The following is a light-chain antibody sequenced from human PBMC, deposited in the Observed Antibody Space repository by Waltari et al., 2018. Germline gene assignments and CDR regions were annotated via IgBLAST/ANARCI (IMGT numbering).Light chain of an antibody. CDR3: QVWDANTDPGV. V-gene: IGLV1-47*01. Sequence: QSVLTQPPSLSGTPGQRVTISCSGSRPNIGSVYLHWYQQLPGPAPRLLSSRNNRRPSGVPDRFSGSKSGTSASLAISRVEAGDEADYYCQVWDANTDPGVFGTGTEVTVL. CDR2: RNN. CDR1: RPNIGSVY. J-gene: IGLJ1*01.